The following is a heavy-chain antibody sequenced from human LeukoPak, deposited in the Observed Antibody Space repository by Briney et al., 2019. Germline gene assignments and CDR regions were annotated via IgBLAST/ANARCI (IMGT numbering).Heavy chain of an antibody. CDR1: GGTFSSYA. CDR3: ASGGLRRYYYYYGMDV. CDR2: IIPIFGTA. V-gene: IGHV1-69*13. J-gene: IGHJ6*02. D-gene: IGHD5-12*01. Sequence: ASVKVSCKASGGTFSSYAISWVRQAPGQGLEWMGGIIPIFGTANYAQKFQGRVTITADESTSTAYMELSSLRSEDTAAYYCASGGLRRYYYYYGMDVWGQGTTVTVSS.